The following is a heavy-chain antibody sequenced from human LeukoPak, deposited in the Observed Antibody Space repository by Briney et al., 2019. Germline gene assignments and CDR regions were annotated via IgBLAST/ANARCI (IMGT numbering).Heavy chain of an antibody. CDR1: GFTLMTYS. J-gene: IGHJ5*02. V-gene: IGHV3-48*01. CDR2: ISSGGTTI. CDR3: ARDIDYANWFDP. Sequence: PGGSLRLSCAASGFTLMTYSMNWVRQAPGKGLEWVSHISSGGTTIYYADSVKGRFTISRDNANNKMYLQMNSLRAEDTAIYYCARDIDYANWFDPWGQGTLVTVSS. D-gene: IGHD4-17*01.